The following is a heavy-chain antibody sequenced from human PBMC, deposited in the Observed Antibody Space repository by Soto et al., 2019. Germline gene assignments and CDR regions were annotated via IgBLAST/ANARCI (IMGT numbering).Heavy chain of an antibody. CDR3: AKGLFSQPHDY. Sequence: EVQLLESGVGLVQPGGSLRLSCAASGFTFSSYAMSWVRQAPGKGLAWVSAISGSGGGTYYADSVKGRFTISRDNSKNTLYLQMNSLRAEDTAVYYCAKGLFSQPHDYWGQGTLVTVSS. CDR1: GFTFSSYA. V-gene: IGHV3-23*01. CDR2: ISGSGGGT. J-gene: IGHJ4*02. D-gene: IGHD3-3*01.